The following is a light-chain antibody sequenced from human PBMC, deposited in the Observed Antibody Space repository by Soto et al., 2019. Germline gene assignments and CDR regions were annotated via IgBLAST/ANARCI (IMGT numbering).Light chain of an antibody. CDR3: QQYGSSLRT. CDR1: QSVSTY. Sequence: TVLTQSPGTLSLSPGERAALSCRASQSVSTYLAWYQQKPGQAPRLLIYGASSRASGIPDRFIGSGSGTDFTLIISRLEPVDFAVYYCQQYGSSLRTFGQGTKVEIK. V-gene: IGKV3-20*01. CDR2: GAS. J-gene: IGKJ1*01.